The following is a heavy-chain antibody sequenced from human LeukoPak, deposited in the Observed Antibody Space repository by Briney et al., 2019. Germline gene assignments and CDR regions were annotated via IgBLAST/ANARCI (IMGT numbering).Heavy chain of an antibody. J-gene: IGHJ4*02. Sequence: EASVKVSCKASGYTFTGYYMHWVRQAPGQGLEWMGWINPNSGGTNYAQKFQGRVTMTRDTSISTAYMELSRLRSDDTAVYYCARVIRRGTIFALDYWGQGTLVTVSS. CDR2: INPNSGGT. V-gene: IGHV1-2*02. CDR1: GYTFTGYY. D-gene: IGHD3-3*01. CDR3: ARVIRRGTIFALDY.